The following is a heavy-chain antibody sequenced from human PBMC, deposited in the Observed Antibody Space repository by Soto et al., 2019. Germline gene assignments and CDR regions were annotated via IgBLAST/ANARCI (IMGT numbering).Heavy chain of an antibody. V-gene: IGHV3-21*01. J-gene: IGHJ4*02. D-gene: IGHD6-19*01. Sequence: EVQLVESGGGLVKPGGSLRLSCAASGFTFSSYSMNWVRQAPGKGREWVSSISSSSSYIYYADSVKGRFTISRDNAKNSLYLQMNSLRAEDTAVYYCARRIAVAGTSTHFDYWGQGTLVTVSS. CDR2: ISSSSSYI. CDR3: ARRIAVAGTSTHFDY. CDR1: GFTFSSYS.